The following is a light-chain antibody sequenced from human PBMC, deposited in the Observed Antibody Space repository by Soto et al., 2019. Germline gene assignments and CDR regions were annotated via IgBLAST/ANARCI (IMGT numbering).Light chain of an antibody. CDR2: DAS. CDR1: QSVSSW. J-gene: IGKJ1*01. CDR3: QQYNSYS. Sequence: IQMTQSPSTLSASVGDRVSITCRASQSVSSWLAWYQQKPGKAPKLLIYDASGLESGVPSRFSGSGSGTEFTLTISSLQPDDFATYYCQQYNSYSFGQGTKVDIK. V-gene: IGKV1-5*01.